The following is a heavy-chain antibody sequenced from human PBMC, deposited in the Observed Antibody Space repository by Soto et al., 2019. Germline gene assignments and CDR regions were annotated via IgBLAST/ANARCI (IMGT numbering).Heavy chain of an antibody. V-gene: IGHV1-69*19. CDR2: IIPIFGSP. Sequence: QVQLVQSGAEVKKPGSSVRVSCKASGGTLRSHAINWVRQAPGQGLEWMGGIIPIFGSPNYAQKFQGRVASSADESSITSYMGLGCLRSEDTSVYYCSGTVEIPYYHGMDVWVHGTTVTVSS. CDR3: SGTVEIPYYHGMDV. CDR1: GGTLRSHA. J-gene: IGHJ6*02. D-gene: IGHD4-4*01.